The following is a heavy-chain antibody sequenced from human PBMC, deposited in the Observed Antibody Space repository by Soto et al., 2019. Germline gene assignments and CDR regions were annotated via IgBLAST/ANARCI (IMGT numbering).Heavy chain of an antibody. CDR2: ISYDGSNK. Sequence: PGGSLRLSCAASGFTFSSYGMHWVRQAPGKGLEWVAVISYDGSNKYYADSVKGRFTISRDNSKNTLYLQMNSLRAEDTAVYYCARKDYDFWSGPSMDVWGQGTTVTVSS. J-gene: IGHJ6*02. CDR3: ARKDYDFWSGPSMDV. CDR1: GFTFSSYG. D-gene: IGHD3-3*01. V-gene: IGHV3-30*03.